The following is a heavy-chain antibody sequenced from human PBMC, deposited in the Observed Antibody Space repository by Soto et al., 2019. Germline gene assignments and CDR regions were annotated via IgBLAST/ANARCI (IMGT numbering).Heavy chain of an antibody. V-gene: IGHV3-11*06. D-gene: IGHD1-26*01. CDR1: GFTFSDYY. CDR2: ISSSSSYT. Sequence: GVSLRLSCAASGFTFSDYYMSWIRQAPGKGLEWVSYISSSSSYTNYADSVKGRFTISRDNAKNSLYLQMNNLRAEDTAVYYCARDAKWELLGNNYYALVFWGQGTSVTVSS. J-gene: IGHJ6*02. CDR3: ARDAKWELLGNNYYALVF.